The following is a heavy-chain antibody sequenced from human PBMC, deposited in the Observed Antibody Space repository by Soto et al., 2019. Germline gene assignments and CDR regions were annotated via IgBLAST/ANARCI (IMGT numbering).Heavy chain of an antibody. Sequence: QVQLVESGGGLVKPGGSLRLSCAASGFTFSDYYMSWIHQAPGKGLEWVSYISSSSSYTNYADSVKGRFTISRDNAKNSLYLQMNSLRAEDTAVYYCARDLGFGGVSYYYYGMDVWGQGTTVTVSS. J-gene: IGHJ6*02. CDR1: GFTFSDYY. CDR3: ARDLGFGGVSYYYYGMDV. V-gene: IGHV3-11*06. CDR2: ISSSSSYT. D-gene: IGHD3-10*01.